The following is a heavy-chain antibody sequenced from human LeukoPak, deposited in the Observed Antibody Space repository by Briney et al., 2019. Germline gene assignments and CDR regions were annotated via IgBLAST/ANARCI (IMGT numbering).Heavy chain of an antibody. CDR1: GYTFTGYY. V-gene: IGHV1-2*02. Sequence: ASVKVSCKASGYTFTGYYMHWVRQAPGQGLEWMGWINPNSGGTNYAQKFQGRVTMTRDTSISTAYMELSRLRSDDTAVYYCAVPRSYYYYMDVWGKGTTVTASS. CDR3: AVPRSYYYYMDV. CDR2: INPNSGGT. J-gene: IGHJ6*03.